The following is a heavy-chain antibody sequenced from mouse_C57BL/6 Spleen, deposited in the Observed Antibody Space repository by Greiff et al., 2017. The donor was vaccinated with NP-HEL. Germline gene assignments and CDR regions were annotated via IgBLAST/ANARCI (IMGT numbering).Heavy chain of an antibody. CDR1: GYAFSSYW. J-gene: IGHJ1*03. Sequence: LVESGAELVKPGASVKISCKASGYAFSSYWMNWVKQRPGKGLEWIGQIYPGDGDTNYNGKFKGKATLTADKSSSTAYMQLSSLTSEDSAVYFCARTTVVDWYFDVWGTGTTVTVSS. CDR2: IYPGDGDT. D-gene: IGHD1-1*01. CDR3: ARTTVVDWYFDV. V-gene: IGHV1-80*01.